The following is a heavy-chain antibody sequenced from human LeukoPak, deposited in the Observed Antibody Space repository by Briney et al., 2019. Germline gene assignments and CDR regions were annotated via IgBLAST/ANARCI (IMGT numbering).Heavy chain of an antibody. Sequence: GESLKISCKGSGYSFTSYWIGWVRQMPGKGLEWMGITYPGDSDTRYSPSFQGQVTISADKSISTAYLQWSSLKASDTAMYYCATTYYYDSSGYYPLDYWGQGTLVTVSS. J-gene: IGHJ4*02. D-gene: IGHD3-22*01. CDR3: ATTYYYDSSGYYPLDY. V-gene: IGHV5-51*01. CDR1: GYSFTSYW. CDR2: TYPGDSDT.